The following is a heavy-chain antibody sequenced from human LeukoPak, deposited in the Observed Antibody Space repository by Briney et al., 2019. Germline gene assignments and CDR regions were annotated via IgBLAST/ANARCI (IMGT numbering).Heavy chain of an antibody. D-gene: IGHD4-17*01. J-gene: IGHJ3*01. CDR1: GGSLSGYY. CDR2: IHHDGRT. Sequence: SETLSLTCAVSGGSLSGYYWSWIRQSPSKGLEWMGDIHHDGRTKYKSSFKSRVTIFLDSSKNEVSLRLSPVTPADTALYFCARDAGHRDYGDTVNAYDLWGQGTMVTVAP. CDR3: ARDAGHRDYGDTVNAYDL. V-gene: IGHV4-34*01.